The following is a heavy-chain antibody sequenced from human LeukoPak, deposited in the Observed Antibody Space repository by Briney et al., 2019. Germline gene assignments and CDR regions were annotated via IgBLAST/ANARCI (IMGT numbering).Heavy chain of an antibody. D-gene: IGHD5-24*01. CDR2: ISRSGGST. CDR1: GFTFSSSE. Sequence: GGSLRLSCAASGFTFSSSEMTWVRRAPGKGLEWVSAISRSGGSTYADSVKGRFTISRDNSKNTLYLQMNSLRAEDTAIYYCAKTIPYWYLDLWGRGTLVTVSS. J-gene: IGHJ2*01. CDR3: AKTIPYWYLDL. V-gene: IGHV3-23*01.